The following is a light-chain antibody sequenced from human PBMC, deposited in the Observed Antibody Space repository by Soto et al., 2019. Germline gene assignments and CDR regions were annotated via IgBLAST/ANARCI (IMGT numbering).Light chain of an antibody. J-gene: IGKJ4*01. CDR1: QSVSTY. V-gene: IGKV3-11*01. CDR3: QQCSNLPLT. Sequence: EIVLTQSPATLSLSAGERATLSCRASQSVSTYLAWYQQKPGQAPRLLIYTASYRAAGIPARFSGSGSGTDFTLTISTLEPEEFAVYYCQQCSNLPLTFGGGTKVEIK. CDR2: TAS.